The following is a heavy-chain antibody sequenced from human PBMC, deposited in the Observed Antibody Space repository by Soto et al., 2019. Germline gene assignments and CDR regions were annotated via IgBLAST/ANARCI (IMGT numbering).Heavy chain of an antibody. CDR2: IKSKTDGGTT. CDR1: GFTFSNAW. CDR3: TTYSYDFWSGYSSPY. V-gene: IGHV3-15*07. Sequence: PGGSLRLSCAASGFTFSNAWMNWVRQAPGKGLEWVGRIKSKTDGGTTDYAAPVKGRFTISRDDSKNTLYLQMNSLKTEDTAVYYCTTYSYDFWSGYSSPYWGQGTLVTVSS. J-gene: IGHJ4*02. D-gene: IGHD3-3*01.